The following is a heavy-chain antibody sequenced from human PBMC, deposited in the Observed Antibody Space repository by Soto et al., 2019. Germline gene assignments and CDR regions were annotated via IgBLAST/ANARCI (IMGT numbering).Heavy chain of an antibody. CDR2: INHSGST. CDR1: GGSFSDYY. V-gene: IGHV4-34*01. J-gene: IGHJ6*02. CDR3: ARSWGRYFDWYYYYYGMDV. D-gene: IGHD3-9*01. Sequence: SETLSLTCAVYGGSFSDYYWSWIRQPPGKGLEWIGEINHSGSTNYNPSLKSRVTISVDTSKNQFSLKLSSVTAADTAVYYCARSWGRYFDWYYYYYGMDVWGQGTTVTVSS.